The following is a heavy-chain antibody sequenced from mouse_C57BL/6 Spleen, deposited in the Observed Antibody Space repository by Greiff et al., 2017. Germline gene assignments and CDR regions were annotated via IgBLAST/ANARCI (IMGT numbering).Heavy chain of an antibody. J-gene: IGHJ4*01. Sequence: EVQLQQSGTVLARPGASVKMSCKTSGYTFTSYWMHWVKQRPGQGLEWIGAIYPGNSATSSNQKFKGKAKQTAVTSASTAYMDVSSLTNEDAAVYYCTRGEDAMDYWGQGTSVTVSS. V-gene: IGHV1-5*01. CDR3: TRGEDAMDY. CDR2: IYPGNSAT. CDR1: GYTFTSYW.